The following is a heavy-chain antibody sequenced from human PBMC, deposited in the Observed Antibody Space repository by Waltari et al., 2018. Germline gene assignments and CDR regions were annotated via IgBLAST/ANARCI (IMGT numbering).Heavy chain of an antibody. CDR3: ARDDDPRGFDY. Sequence: EVQLVESGGGLVQPGGSLSLSCAASGFTFSSDSMNWVRQAPGKGLEWVSSISSSSSYIYYADSVKGRFTISRDNAKNSLYLQMNSLRAEDTAVYYCARDDDPRGFDYWGQGTLVTVSS. J-gene: IGHJ4*02. CDR1: GFTFSSDS. V-gene: IGHV3-21*01. CDR2: ISSSSSYI. D-gene: IGHD3-10*01.